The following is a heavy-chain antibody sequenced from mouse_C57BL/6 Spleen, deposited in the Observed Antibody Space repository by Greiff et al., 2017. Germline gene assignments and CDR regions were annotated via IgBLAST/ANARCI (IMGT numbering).Heavy chain of an antibody. CDR1: GFTFSSYG. D-gene: IGHD2-4*01. Sequence: EVKLMESGGDLVKPGGSLKLSCAASGFTFSSYGMSWVRQTPDQRLEWVATISSGGSYTYYPDSVKGRFTISRDNAKNTLYLQMSSLKSEDTAMYYCARQGITSYAMDYWGQGTSVTVSS. CDR3: ARQGITSYAMDY. V-gene: IGHV5-6*01. J-gene: IGHJ4*01. CDR2: ISSGGSYT.